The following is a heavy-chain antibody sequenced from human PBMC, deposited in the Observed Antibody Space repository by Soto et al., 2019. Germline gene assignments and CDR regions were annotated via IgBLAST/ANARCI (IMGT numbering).Heavy chain of an antibody. V-gene: IGHV4-4*02. J-gene: IGHJ5*02. D-gene: IGHD2-21*02. CDR1: GASIGSGGW. CDR3: ARHEGSTAPHH. CDR2: IFHDGNT. Sequence: SETLSLTCAVSGASIGSGGWWSWVRQPPGKGLEWIAEIFHDGNTNYSPSLKSRVTISVDKSQNQFSLNVYSVTAADTAVYYCARHEGSTAPHHSGQGSLVTLSS.